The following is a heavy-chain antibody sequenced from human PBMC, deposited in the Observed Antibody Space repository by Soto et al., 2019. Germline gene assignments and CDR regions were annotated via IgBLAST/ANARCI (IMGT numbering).Heavy chain of an antibody. Sequence: ETLSLTCTVSGGSITSNAYYWGWIRQPPGKGLEWLGYIYYSGSASYNPSLKSRVTMSVDTSKSQFSLKLSSVTAADTAVYYCARRPKRGSFAWCFDYWGQGTLVTVSS. CDR2: IYYSGSA. J-gene: IGHJ4*02. CDR3: ARRPKRGSFAWCFDY. CDR1: GGSITSNAYY. V-gene: IGHV4-39*01. D-gene: IGHD1-26*01.